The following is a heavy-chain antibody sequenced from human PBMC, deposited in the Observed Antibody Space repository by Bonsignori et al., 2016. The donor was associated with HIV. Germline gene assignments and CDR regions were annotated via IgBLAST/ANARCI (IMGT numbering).Heavy chain of an antibody. D-gene: IGHD4-17*01. Sequence: WIRQPPGKGLEWIGRIYTSGSTNYNPSLKSRVTMSVDTSKNQFSLKLSSVTAADTAVYYCARDSLPYGDYEGSLAYFDYWGQGTLVTVSS. CDR2: IYTSGST. J-gene: IGHJ4*02. CDR3: ARDSLPYGDYEGSLAYFDY. V-gene: IGHV4-4*07.